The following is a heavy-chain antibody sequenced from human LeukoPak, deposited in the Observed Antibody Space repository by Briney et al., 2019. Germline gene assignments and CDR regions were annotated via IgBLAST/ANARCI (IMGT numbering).Heavy chain of an antibody. CDR3: ARDVTYYGGDWFDP. Sequence: GGSLRLPCAASGFTFSSSAMNWVRQAPGKGLEWVSYISSGTSTIYYADSVKGRFTIPRDNAKNSLYLQMNSLRAEDTAVYYCARDVTYYGGDWFDPWGQGTLVTVSS. CDR1: GFTFSSSA. J-gene: IGHJ5*02. CDR2: ISSGTSTI. D-gene: IGHD4-23*01. V-gene: IGHV3-48*04.